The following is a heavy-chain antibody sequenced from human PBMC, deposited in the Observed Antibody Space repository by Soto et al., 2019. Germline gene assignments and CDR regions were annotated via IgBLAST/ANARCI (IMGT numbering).Heavy chain of an antibody. CDR1: SGSISSSNW. J-gene: IGHJ5*02. CDR3: ARWQLVGPKRDWFDP. Sequence: SETLSLTCAASSGSISSSNWWSWVRQPPGKGLEWIGEIYHSGSTNYNPSLKSRVTISVDKSKNQFSLKLSSVTAADTTVYYSARWQLVGPKRDWFDPWGQGTLVTVSS. V-gene: IGHV4-4*02. CDR2: IYHSGST. D-gene: IGHD6-6*01.